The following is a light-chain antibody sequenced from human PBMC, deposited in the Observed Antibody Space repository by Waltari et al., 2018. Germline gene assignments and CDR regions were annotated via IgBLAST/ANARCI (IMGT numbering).Light chain of an antibody. Sequence: DIVMTQIPLSSPVTLGQPASISCRSSQSLVHSDANTYLSWLQQRPGQPPRLLIYKISNRMSGVPDRFSGSGAGTEFTLKISRVETEDVGVYFCMQATQFPLTFGGGTKVEIK. V-gene: IGKV2-24*01. J-gene: IGKJ4*01. CDR3: MQATQFPLT. CDR2: KIS. CDR1: QSLVHSDANTY.